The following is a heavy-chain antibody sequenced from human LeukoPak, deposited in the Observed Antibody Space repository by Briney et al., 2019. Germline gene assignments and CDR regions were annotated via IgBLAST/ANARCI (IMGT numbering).Heavy chain of an antibody. J-gene: IGHJ4*02. CDR2: INSDGSST. CDR1: GFTFSSYW. CDR3: ASSSTSCYNFDY. Sequence: PGGSLRLSCAASGFTFSSYWMHWVRQAPGKGLVWVSRINSDGSSTSYADSVKGRFTISRDNAKNTLYLQMNSLRAEDTAVYYCASSSTSCYNFDYWGQGTLVTVSS. V-gene: IGHV3-74*01. D-gene: IGHD2-2*02.